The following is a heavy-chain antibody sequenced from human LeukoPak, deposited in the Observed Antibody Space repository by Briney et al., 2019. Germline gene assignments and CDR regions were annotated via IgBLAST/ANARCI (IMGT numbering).Heavy chain of an antibody. Sequence: PGGSLRLSCAASGFTFSSYAMHWVRQAPGKGLEWVAVISYDGSNKYYADSVKGRFTISRDNSNNSLYLQMNSLRVEDTAVYYCAKVAKYYYGSETYYFFEHWGQGTPVTASS. J-gene: IGHJ1*01. V-gene: IGHV3-30*04. CDR1: GFTFSSYA. CDR3: AKVAKYYYGSETYYFFEH. D-gene: IGHD3-10*01. CDR2: ISYDGSNK.